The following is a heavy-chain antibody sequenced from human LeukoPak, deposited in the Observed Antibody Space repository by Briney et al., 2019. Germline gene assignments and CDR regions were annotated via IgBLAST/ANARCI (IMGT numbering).Heavy chain of an antibody. J-gene: IGHJ6*03. CDR1: GGTFSSYA. CDR3: ARILAAAGSYYMDV. CDR2: IIPIFGTA. V-gene: IGHV1-69*13. D-gene: IGHD6-13*01. Sequence: GASVKVSCKASGGTFSSYAISWVRQAPGQGLEWMGGIIPIFGTANYAQKFQGRVTITADASTSTAYMELSSLRSEDTAVYYCARILAAAGSYYMDVWGKGTTVTVSS.